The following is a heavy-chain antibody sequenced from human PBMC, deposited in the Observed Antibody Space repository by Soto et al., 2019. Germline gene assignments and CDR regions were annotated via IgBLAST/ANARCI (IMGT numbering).Heavy chain of an antibody. CDR2: ITPFNGNA. Sequence: SVKVSCKASGYTFTYRYLHWVRQAPGQALEWMGWITPFNGNANYAQKFQDRATITRDRSMSTAYMELSSLRSEDTAMYHCASGYSSRQNWFDPWGQGTLVTVSS. D-gene: IGHD4-4*01. J-gene: IGHJ5*02. CDR1: GYTFTYRY. CDR3: ASGYSSRQNWFDP. V-gene: IGHV1-45*02.